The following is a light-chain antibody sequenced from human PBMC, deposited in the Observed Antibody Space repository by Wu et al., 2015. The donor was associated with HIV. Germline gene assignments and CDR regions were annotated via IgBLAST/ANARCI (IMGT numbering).Light chain of an antibody. J-gene: IGKJ4*01. V-gene: IGKV3-11*01. CDR1: RVFTRY. CDR3: QQRYNWPPLT. CDR2: DAS. Sequence: SLSPGKRATLFCRAVRVFTRYLAWYQKNLATAPRLLIYDASKRATGTPARFSGSGSGTDFTLTISSLDPEDFAVYYCQQRYNWPPLTFGGGTKVEIK.